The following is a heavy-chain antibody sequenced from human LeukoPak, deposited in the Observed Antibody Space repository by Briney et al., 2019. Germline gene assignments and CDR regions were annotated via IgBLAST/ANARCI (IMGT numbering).Heavy chain of an antibody. D-gene: IGHD1-1*01. CDR3: ARHDNWNYDY. J-gene: IGHJ4*02. V-gene: IGHV4-39*01. Sequence: YPSETLSLTCTVSGGSISSSSYYWGWIRQPPGKGLEWIGNIYYSGSTNYNPSLMSRVAISVETSKNQFSLKLSSVTAADTAVYYCARHDNWNYDYWGQGTLVTVSS. CDR2: IYYSGST. CDR1: GGSISSSSYY.